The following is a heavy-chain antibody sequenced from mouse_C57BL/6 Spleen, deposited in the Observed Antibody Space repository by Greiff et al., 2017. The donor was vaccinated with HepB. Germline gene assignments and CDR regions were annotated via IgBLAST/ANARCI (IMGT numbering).Heavy chain of an antibody. CDR1: GYTFTSYW. CDR3: ASPLRYGSSFDY. Sequence: QVQLQQPGAELVRPGSSVKLSCKASGYTFTSYWMDWVKQRPGQGLEWIGNIYPSDSETHYNQKFKDKATLTVDKSSSTAYMQLSSLTSEDSAVYYCASPLRYGSSFDYWGQGTTLTVSS. J-gene: IGHJ2*01. D-gene: IGHD1-1*01. V-gene: IGHV1-61*01. CDR2: IYPSDSET.